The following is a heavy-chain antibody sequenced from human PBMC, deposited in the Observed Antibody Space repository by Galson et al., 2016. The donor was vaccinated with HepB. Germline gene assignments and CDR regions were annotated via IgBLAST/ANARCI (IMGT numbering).Heavy chain of an antibody. CDR2: IGGGRGDT. J-gene: IGHJ4*02. Sequence: SLRLSCAASGFTFNRNAMSWVRQTPGKGLEWVSVIGGGRGDTYYADSVKGRFTISRDNTKNTLYLQMNSLRAEDTAVYYCAKEEDCSRSSFYPDYWGQGTLVTVPS. CDR3: AKEEDCSRSSFYPDY. CDR1: GFTFNRNA. V-gene: IGHV3-23*01. D-gene: IGHD2-2*01.